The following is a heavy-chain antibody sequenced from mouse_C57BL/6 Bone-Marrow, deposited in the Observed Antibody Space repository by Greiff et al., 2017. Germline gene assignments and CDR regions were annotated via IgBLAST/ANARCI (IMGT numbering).Heavy chain of an antibody. CDR3: ARGGREFAV. J-gene: IGHJ3*01. CDR1: GFTFKDYY. D-gene: IGHD3-1*01. CDR2: IDPGDGYT. Sequence: VQLQQSGAELVKPGASVKLSCTASGFTFKDYYMHWVKQRTEQGLEWIGRIDPGDGYTKYAPKFQGKATITADTASNTAYLQLSRLTSEDTAVFYGARGGREFAVWGTGTMVTVSA. V-gene: IGHV14-2*01.